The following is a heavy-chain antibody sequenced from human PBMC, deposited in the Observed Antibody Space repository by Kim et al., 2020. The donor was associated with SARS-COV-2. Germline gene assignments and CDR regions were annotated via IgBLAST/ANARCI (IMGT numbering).Heavy chain of an antibody. Sequence: SETLSLTCTVSGGSISSYYWSWIRQPPGKGLEWIGYIYYSGSTNYNPSLKSRVTISVDTSKNQFSLKLSSVTAADTAVYYCARARYYGSGTRPYYYGMDVWGQGTTVTVSS. CDR2: IYYSGST. CDR1: GGSISSYY. V-gene: IGHV4-59*13. D-gene: IGHD3-10*01. CDR3: ARARYYGSGTRPYYYGMDV. J-gene: IGHJ6*02.